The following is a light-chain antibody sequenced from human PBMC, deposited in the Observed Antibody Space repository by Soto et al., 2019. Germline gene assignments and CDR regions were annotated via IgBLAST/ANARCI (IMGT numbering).Light chain of an antibody. J-gene: IGKJ1*01. CDR2: GAS. CDR1: QSVSSSY. V-gene: IGKV3-20*01. Sequence: EIVLTQSPGTLSLSPGERATLSCRASQSVSSSYLAWYQQKPGQAPRLLIYGASSRATGIPDRFSSSGSGTDFTLTISRLEPEDFAVYYYQQYGSSLGTFGQGTKVEIK. CDR3: QQYGSSLGT.